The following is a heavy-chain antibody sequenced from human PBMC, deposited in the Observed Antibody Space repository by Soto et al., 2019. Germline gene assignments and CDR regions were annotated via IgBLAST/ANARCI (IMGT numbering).Heavy chain of an antibody. D-gene: IGHD2-2*01. CDR3: ASLPATSDFDY. Sequence: SETLSLTCDVSGDTISTGGYTWAWIRQPPGKALEWIGHTYHSGNPYYNPSLKSRVTISVDKSKNQFSLKLSSVTAADTAVYYCASLPATSDFDYWGQGTLVTVPS. CDR1: GDTISTGGYT. CDR2: TYHSGNP. V-gene: IGHV4-30-2*01. J-gene: IGHJ4*02.